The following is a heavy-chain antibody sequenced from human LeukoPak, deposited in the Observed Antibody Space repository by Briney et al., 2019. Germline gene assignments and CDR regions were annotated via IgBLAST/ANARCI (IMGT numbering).Heavy chain of an antibody. J-gene: IGHJ4*02. D-gene: IGHD3-3*01. V-gene: IGHV4-39*07. CDR1: GGSISSSSYY. Sequence: KPSETLSLTCTVSGGSISSSSYYWGWIRQPPGKGLEWIGSIYYSGSTYYNPSLKSRVTISVDTSKNQFSLKLSSVTAADTAVYYCARGQYYDFWSGYYPYFDYWGQGTLVTVSS. CDR3: ARGQYYDFWSGYYPYFDY. CDR2: IYYSGST.